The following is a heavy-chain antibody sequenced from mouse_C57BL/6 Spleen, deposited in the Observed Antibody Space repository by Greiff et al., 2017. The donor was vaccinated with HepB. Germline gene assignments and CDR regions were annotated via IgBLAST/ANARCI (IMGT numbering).Heavy chain of an antibody. D-gene: IGHD2-5*01. CDR3: ARPYNSNYEAWFAY. CDR1: GFTFSDYG. J-gene: IGHJ3*01. Sequence: EVKVVESGGGLVKPGGSLKLSCAASGFTFSDYGMHWVRQAPEKGLEWVAYISSGSSTIYYADKLKGRFTISRDNAKNTLCRQMTSLRSEDTAMYYCARPYNSNYEAWFAYWGQGTLVTVSA. CDR2: ISSGSSTI. V-gene: IGHV5-17*01.